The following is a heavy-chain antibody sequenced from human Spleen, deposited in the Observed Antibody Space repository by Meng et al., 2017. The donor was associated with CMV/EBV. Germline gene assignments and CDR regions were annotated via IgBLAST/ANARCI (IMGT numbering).Heavy chain of an antibody. V-gene: IGHV1-69-2*01. CDR1: GYTFTDSY. CDR2: IDPENGET. J-gene: IGHJ4*02. CDR3: ATGLMVY. D-gene: IGHD2-8*01. Sequence: NISCRVSGYTFTDSYMQWLRQAPGKGPEWMGLIDPENGETVYAEKFQGRVTISADTSTDTAHMEVTGLRSDDTAVYYCATGLMVYWGQGTLVTVSS.